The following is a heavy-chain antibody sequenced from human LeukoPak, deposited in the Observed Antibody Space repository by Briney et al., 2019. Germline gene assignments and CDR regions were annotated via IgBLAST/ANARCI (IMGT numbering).Heavy chain of an antibody. Sequence: GGSLRLSCVVAGIPVSEYYMNWIRQAPGKWLEWISYISSSSSYTDYADSGKGRFTISRENAKNPMYLQMNSLRAEATAVYYCARRDNYDYWGQGTLVTVSS. CDR2: ISSSSSYT. CDR3: ARRDNYDY. CDR1: GIPVSEYY. J-gene: IGHJ4*02. V-gene: IGHV3-11*06. D-gene: IGHD2-15*01.